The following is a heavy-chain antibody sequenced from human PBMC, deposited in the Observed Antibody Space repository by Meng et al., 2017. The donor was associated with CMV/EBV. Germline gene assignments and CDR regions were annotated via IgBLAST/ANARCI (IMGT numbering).Heavy chain of an antibody. Sequence: GGSLRLSCAASGFIFSGSAMHWVRQASGKGLEWVGRIRSKANSYATAYAASVKGRFTISRDDSKNTAYLQMNSLKTEDTAVYYCTVRIAVAGTIDYWGQGTRVTVSS. CDR1: GFIFSGSA. CDR3: TVRIAVAGTIDY. J-gene: IGHJ4*02. CDR2: IRSKANSYAT. V-gene: IGHV3-73*01. D-gene: IGHD6-19*01.